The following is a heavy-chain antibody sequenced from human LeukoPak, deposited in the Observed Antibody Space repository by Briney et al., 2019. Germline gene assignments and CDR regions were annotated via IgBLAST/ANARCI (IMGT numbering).Heavy chain of an antibody. CDR2: MNPNSGNT. D-gene: IGHD3-10*01. V-gene: IGHV1-8*01. CDR1: GYTFTSYD. J-gene: IGHJ4*02. CDR3: AGGPGYYGSGSSAGFDY. Sequence: GASVKVSCKASGYTFTSYDINWARQATGQGLEWMGWMNPNSGNTGYAQKFQGRVTMTRNTSISTAYMELSSLRSEDTAVYYCAGGPGYYGSGSSAGFDYWGQGTLVTASS.